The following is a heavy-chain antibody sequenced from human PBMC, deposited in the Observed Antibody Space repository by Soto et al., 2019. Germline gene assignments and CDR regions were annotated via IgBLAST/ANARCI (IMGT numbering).Heavy chain of an antibody. CDR3: ASRLRYCSSTSCYGAFDI. J-gene: IGHJ3*02. CDR2: ISAYNGNT. Sequence: ASVKVSCKASGYTFTSSGISWVRQAPGQGLEWMGWISAYNGNTNYAQKLQGRVTMTTDTSTSTAYMELRSLRSDDTAVYYCASRLRYCSSTSCYGAFDIWVQGTMVTVSS. V-gene: IGHV1-18*04. D-gene: IGHD2-2*01. CDR1: GYTFTSSG.